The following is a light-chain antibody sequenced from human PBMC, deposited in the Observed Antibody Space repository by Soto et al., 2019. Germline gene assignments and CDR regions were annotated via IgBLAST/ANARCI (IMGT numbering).Light chain of an antibody. Sequence: DIQMTQSPFTLSASVGDRVTITCRASHSISNWLAWYQQKPGKAPKLLIYKASSLEGGVPSRFSGSGSGTEFTLTISSLQPEDFATYYCQHYNSYPWTFGQGTNVEIK. CDR1: HSISNW. CDR2: KAS. J-gene: IGKJ1*01. V-gene: IGKV1-5*03. CDR3: QHYNSYPWT.